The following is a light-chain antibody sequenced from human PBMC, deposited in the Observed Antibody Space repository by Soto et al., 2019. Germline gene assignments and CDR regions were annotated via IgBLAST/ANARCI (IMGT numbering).Light chain of an antibody. Sequence: EIVLTQSPGTLSLSPGERATLSCRASQSVSSSYLAWYQQKPGQAPRLLIYGASSRATGIPDRFSGSGSGTDFTRTISRLEPEDVAVYYCQQYCSSPWTFGQGTKVEIK. J-gene: IGKJ1*01. V-gene: IGKV3-20*01. CDR3: QQYCSSPWT. CDR1: QSVSSSY. CDR2: GAS.